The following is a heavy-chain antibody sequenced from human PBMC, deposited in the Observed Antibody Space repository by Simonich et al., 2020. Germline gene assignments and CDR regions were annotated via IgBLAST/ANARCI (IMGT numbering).Heavy chain of an antibody. J-gene: IGHJ6*02. CDR2: INHSGRT. CDR3: ARHTVKSIAATNYYYGMDV. CDR1: GGSFSGYY. D-gene: IGHD6-13*01. Sequence: QVQLQQWGAGLLKPSETLSLTCAVYGGSFSGYYWSWIRQPPGKGLEWIGEINHSGRTNYNPSLKGGVTISVDTSKNQFSLKLSSVTAADTAVYYCARHTVKSIAATNYYYGMDVWGQGTTVTVSS. V-gene: IGHV4-34*01.